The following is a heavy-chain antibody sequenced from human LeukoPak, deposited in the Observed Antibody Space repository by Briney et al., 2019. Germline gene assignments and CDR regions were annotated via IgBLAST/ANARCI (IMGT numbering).Heavy chain of an antibody. J-gene: IGHJ4*02. CDR2: INYSGNT. Sequence: SETLSLTCAVSGGSISDYYWSWIRQPPGKGLEWIAYINYSGNTDYNPSLKSRVTISVDTSKNHFSLKLNSVTAADTAVYYCARLNVLNNSVLHHFDRWGQGTLVTVSS. CDR3: ARLNVLNNSVLHHFDR. CDR1: GGSISDYY. V-gene: IGHV4-59*08. D-gene: IGHD1/OR15-1a*01.